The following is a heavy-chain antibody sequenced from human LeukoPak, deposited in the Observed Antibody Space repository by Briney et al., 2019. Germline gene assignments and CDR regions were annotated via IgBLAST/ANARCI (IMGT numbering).Heavy chain of an antibody. CDR3: ASGSITMVRGVMTY. CDR2: ISAYNGNT. CDR1: GYTFTSYG. V-gene: IGHV1-18*01. Sequence: ASVKVSCKASGYTFTSYGISWVRQAPGQGLEWMGWISAYNGNTNYAQKLQGRVTMTTDTSTSTAYMELRSLRSDDTAVYYCASGSITMVRGVMTYWGQGTLVTVSS. D-gene: IGHD3-10*01. J-gene: IGHJ4*02.